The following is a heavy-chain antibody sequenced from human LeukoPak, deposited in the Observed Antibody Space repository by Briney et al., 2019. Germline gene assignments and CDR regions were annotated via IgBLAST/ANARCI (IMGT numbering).Heavy chain of an antibody. CDR2: IYPGDSDT. CDR1: GYSFTSYW. D-gene: IGHD2-15*01. J-gene: IGHJ4*02. Sequence: GESLKICCKGSGYSFTSYWIGWGRQMPGKGLEWGGIIYPGDSDTRYSPSFQGQVTISADKSISTAYLQWSRLKASDTAMYYCARRRGGGQPGLDNWGQGKLVTASS. CDR3: ARRRGGGQPGLDN. V-gene: IGHV5-51*01.